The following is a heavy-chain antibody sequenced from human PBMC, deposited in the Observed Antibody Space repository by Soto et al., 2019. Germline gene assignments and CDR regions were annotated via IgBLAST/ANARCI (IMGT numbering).Heavy chain of an antibody. CDR3: ARTISGVAFDI. D-gene: IGHD3-3*01. CDR2: TNAGNVNT. Sequence: QVQLVQSGAEVKKPGASVKVSCKASGYTFTSYAMHWVRQAPGQRLDWMGWTNAGNVNTQSSQKFQGRVTITRDTSASTAYMELSSLRSEDTAVYYCARTISGVAFDIWGQGTMVPVSS. CDR1: GYTFTSYA. J-gene: IGHJ3*02. V-gene: IGHV1-3*01.